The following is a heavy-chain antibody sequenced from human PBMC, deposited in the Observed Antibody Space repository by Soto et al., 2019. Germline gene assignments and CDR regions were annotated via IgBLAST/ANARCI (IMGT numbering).Heavy chain of an antibody. J-gene: IGHJ4*02. CDR1: GFTFTRYS. CDR3: ARESEDFTSKFDY. CDR2: ISSTTNYI. V-gene: IGHV3-21*06. Sequence: RLSCAASGFTFTRYSMNWVRQAPGKGLEWVSSISSTTNYIYYGDSMKGRFTISRDNAKNSLYLEMNSLRAEDTAVYYCARESEDFTSKFDYWGQGTLVTVSS.